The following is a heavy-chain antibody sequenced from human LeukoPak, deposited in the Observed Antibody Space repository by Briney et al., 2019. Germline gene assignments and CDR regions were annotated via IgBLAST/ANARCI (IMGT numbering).Heavy chain of an antibody. D-gene: IGHD3-9*01. V-gene: IGHV3-30*03. J-gene: IGHJ4*02. CDR2: ISNDGRNK. CDR1: GFSFSSYG. CDR3: ARAPYDILTGYSPYYFDY. Sequence: GGSLRLSCAASGFSFSSYGMNWVHQAPGKGLEWVAVISNDGRNKYYADSVKGRFTISRDNSKNTLYLQMNSLRAEDTAVYYCARAPYDILTGYSPYYFDYWGQGTLVTVSS.